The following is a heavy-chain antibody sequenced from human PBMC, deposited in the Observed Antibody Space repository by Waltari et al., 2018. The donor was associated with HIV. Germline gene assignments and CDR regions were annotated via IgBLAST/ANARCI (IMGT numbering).Heavy chain of an antibody. CDR1: GGSISSSSYY. D-gene: IGHD6-19*01. Sequence: QLQLQESGPGLVKPSETLSLTCTVSGGSISSSSYYWGWIRQPPGKGLEWIGSIYYSGSTYYNPSLKSRVTISVDTSKNQFSLKLSSVTAADTAVYYCARDLGRIAVAVGVNDLWGRGTLVTVSS. CDR2: IYYSGST. CDR3: ARDLGRIAVAVGVNDL. J-gene: IGHJ2*01. V-gene: IGHV4-39*07.